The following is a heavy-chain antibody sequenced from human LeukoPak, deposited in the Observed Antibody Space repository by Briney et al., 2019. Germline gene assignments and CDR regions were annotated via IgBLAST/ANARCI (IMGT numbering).Heavy chain of an antibody. CDR3: AKADVVVTAAPTGHYDL. D-gene: IGHD2-21*02. CDR2: IGGSGGST. V-gene: IGHV3-23*01. J-gene: IGHJ2*01. Sequence: TGGSLGLSCAASGFTFSSYAMSWARKAPGKGREWVSAIGGSGGSTYYADSVKGRFTISRDNSKNTLYLQMNSLRAEDTAVYYCAKADVVVTAAPTGHYDLWGRGTLVTVSS. CDR1: GFTFSSYA.